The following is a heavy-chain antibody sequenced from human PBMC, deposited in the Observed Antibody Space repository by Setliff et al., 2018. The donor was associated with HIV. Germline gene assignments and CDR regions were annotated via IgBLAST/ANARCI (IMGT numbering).Heavy chain of an antibody. CDR2: INPNSGDT. Sequence: ASVKVSCKASGYTFTVSYLHWVRQAPGQGLEWMGWINPNSGDTNYAQKFQGRVTMARDTSISTAYMELSRLRSDDTAMYYCATDRLIKLIWGVIKELAYWGQGTLVTVSS. D-gene: IGHD3-10*01. J-gene: IGHJ4*02. V-gene: IGHV1-2*02. CDR1: GYTFTVSY. CDR3: ATDRLIKLIWGVIKELAY.